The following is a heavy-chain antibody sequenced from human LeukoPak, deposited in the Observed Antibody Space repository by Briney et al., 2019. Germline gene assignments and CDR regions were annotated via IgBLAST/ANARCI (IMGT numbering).Heavy chain of an antibody. CDR2: ISGSGGST. CDR1: GFTFDDYA. D-gene: IGHD1-7*01. J-gene: IGHJ4*02. V-gene: IGHV3-23*01. CDR3: AKLAGTISH. Sequence: GGSLRLSCAASGFTFDDYAIHCVRQAPGKGLEWVSGISGSGGSTYYADSVKGRFTISRDNSKNTLYLQMNSLRAEDTAVYYCAKLAGTISHWGQGTLVTVSS.